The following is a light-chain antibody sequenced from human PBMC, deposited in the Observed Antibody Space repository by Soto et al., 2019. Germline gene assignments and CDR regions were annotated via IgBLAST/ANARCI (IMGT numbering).Light chain of an antibody. V-gene: IGKV3-20*01. CDR1: QSVSSSY. CDR3: HQYGSSPRT. J-gene: IGKJ1*01. CDR2: GTS. Sequence: EIVLTQSPGTLSLSPGERATLSCRASQSVSSSYFAWYQQKPGQAPRLLIYGTSNRATGIPDRFSGSGSGTAISVTISTLEIADFEVYDDHQYGSSPRTFSQGLEVESK.